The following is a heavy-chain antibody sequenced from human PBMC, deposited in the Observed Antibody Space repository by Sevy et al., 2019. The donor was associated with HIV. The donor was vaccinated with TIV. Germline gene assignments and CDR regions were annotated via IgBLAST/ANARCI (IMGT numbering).Heavy chain of an antibody. CDR2: ISGSGGST. CDR3: AGGVTMVRGVMGDFDI. CDR1: GFTFSSYA. D-gene: IGHD3-10*01. Sequence: GGSLRLSCAASGFTFSSYAMSWVRQAPGKGLEWVSAISGSGGSTYYADSVKGRFTISRDNSKNTLYLQMNSLRAEDRALYYCAGGVTMVRGVMGDFDIWGQGTMVTVSS. V-gene: IGHV3-23*01. J-gene: IGHJ3*02.